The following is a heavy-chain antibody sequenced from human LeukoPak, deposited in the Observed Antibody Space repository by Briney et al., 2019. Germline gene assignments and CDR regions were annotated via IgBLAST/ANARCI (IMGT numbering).Heavy chain of an antibody. CDR2: ISYDGSNK. CDR1: GFNFSSYA. V-gene: IGHV3-30*04. J-gene: IGHJ4*02. CDR3: ARSRYSYGPSDFDY. D-gene: IGHD5-18*01. Sequence: PGRSLRLSCAASGFNFSSYAMHLVRQAPGKGLEWVAVISYDGSNKYYADSVKGRFTISRDNSKNTLYLQMNSLRAEDTAVYYCARSRYSYGPSDFDYWGQGTLVTVSS.